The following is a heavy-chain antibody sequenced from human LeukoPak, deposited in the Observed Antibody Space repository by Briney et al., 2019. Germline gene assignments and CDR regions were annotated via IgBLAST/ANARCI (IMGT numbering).Heavy chain of an antibody. V-gene: IGHV3-23*01. J-gene: IGHJ6*02. D-gene: IGHD6-13*01. Sequence: GGSLRLSCAASGSTFSSYAMSWVRQAPGKGLEWVSAISGSGGSTYYADSVKGRFTISRDNSKNTLYLQMNSLRAEDTAVYYCANVGSSWIVYYYYGMDVWGQGTTVTVSS. CDR1: GSTFSSYA. CDR3: ANVGSSWIVYYYYGMDV. CDR2: ISGSGGST.